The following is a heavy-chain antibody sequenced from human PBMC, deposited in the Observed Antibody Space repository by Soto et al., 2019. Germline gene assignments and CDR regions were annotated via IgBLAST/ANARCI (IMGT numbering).Heavy chain of an antibody. D-gene: IGHD3-22*01. CDR2: IDPSDSQT. V-gene: IGHV5-10-1*01. CDR1: GYSFAGYW. Sequence: HGESLKISCKGSGYSFAGYWITWVRQKPGKGLEWMGRIDPSDSQTYYSPSFRGHVTISATKSITTVFLQRSSLRASDTAMYYCARQIYDSDTGPNFQYYFDSWGQGTPVTVSS. CDR3: ARQIYDSDTGPNFQYYFDS. J-gene: IGHJ4*02.